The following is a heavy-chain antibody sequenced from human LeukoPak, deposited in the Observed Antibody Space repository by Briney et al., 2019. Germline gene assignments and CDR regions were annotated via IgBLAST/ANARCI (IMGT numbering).Heavy chain of an antibody. J-gene: IGHJ5*02. V-gene: IGHV4-34*01. D-gene: IGHD6-19*01. CDR3: ARAGGRRRVVAGITNNRSWFDP. Sequence: SETLSLTCAVYGGSFSGYYWSWIRQPPGKGLEWIGEINHSGSTNYNPSLKSRVTISVDTSKNQFSLKLSSVTAADTAVYYCARAGGRRRVVAGITNNRSWFDPWGQGTLVTASS. CDR1: GGSFSGYY. CDR2: INHSGST.